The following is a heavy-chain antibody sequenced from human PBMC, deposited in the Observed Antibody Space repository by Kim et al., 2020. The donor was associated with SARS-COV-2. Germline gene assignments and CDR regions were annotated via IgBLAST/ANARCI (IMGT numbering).Heavy chain of an antibody. D-gene: IGHD3-22*01. V-gene: IGHV4-4*07. CDR1: GASLSYYY. J-gene: IGHJ4*02. CDR2: TYTSGNT. Sequence: SETLSLTCTVSGASLSYYYWSWIRQPAGKGLEWLGRTYTSGNTNYNPSLKSRITMSVDRSKNQFSLRLSSVTAADTAVYYCAREGADYFESIVLMFDNWGQGTLVIVSS. CDR3: AREGADYFESIVLMFDN.